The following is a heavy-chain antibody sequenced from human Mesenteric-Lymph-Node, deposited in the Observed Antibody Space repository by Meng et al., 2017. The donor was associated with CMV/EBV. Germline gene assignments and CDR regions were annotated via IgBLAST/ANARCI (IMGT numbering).Heavy chain of an antibody. J-gene: IGHJ4*02. CDR1: EYTFTGYY. CDR3: ARDQGWLEMGIDY. D-gene: IGHD5-24*01. CDR2: INPNSGDT. V-gene: IGHV1-2*02. Sequence: ASVKVSCKASEYTFTGYYMHWVRQAPGQGLEWMGWINPNSGDTNYAQEFQGRATMTRDTSISTAYMELSRLRSDDTAMYYCARDQGWLEMGIDYWGQGTLVTVSS.